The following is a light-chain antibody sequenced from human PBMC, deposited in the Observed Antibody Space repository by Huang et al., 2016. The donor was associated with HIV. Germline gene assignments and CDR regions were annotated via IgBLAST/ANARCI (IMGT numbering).Light chain of an antibody. CDR3: QQSNSFPLIT. V-gene: IGKV1-12*02. CDR1: QVIGSG. Sequence: DIQMTQSPSSVSASVGDSVTITCRASQVIGSGLAWDQQKPGKATKLPIYGASSLQSGVPSRFSGSGSGTDFTLTIISLQPEDFATYFCQQSNSFPLITFGQGTRLEIK. CDR2: GAS. J-gene: IGKJ5*01.